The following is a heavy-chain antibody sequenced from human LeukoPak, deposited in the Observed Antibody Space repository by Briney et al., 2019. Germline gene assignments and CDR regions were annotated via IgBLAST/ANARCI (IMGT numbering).Heavy chain of an antibody. Sequence: PSETLSLTCTVSGGSISSSSYYWGWIRQPPGKGLEWIGSIHYSGSTYYNPSLKSRVTISVDTSKNQFSLKLSSVTAADTAVYYCARVLGRDSSGYSNWFDPWGQGTLVTVSS. V-gene: IGHV4-39*07. CDR3: ARVLGRDSSGYSNWFDP. J-gene: IGHJ5*02. CDR1: GGSISSSSYY. CDR2: IHYSGST. D-gene: IGHD3-22*01.